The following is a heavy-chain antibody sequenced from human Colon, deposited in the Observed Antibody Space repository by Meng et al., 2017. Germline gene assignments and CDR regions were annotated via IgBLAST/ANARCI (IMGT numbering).Heavy chain of an antibody. J-gene: IGHJ4*02. CDR2: MNANSGNK. Sequence: QVQLLQSGAEVKKPGASVKVSCKTSGYTFTSYDINWVRQATGQGLEWIEWMNANSGNKDYAWNFQGRVTLTRDTSTSTAYMELSSLRSEDTAVYYCARGLYPSTPAQLIDWGQGTLVTVSS. V-gene: IGHV1-8*01. D-gene: IGHD2-8*01. CDR3: ARGLYPSTPAQLID. CDR1: GYTFTSYD.